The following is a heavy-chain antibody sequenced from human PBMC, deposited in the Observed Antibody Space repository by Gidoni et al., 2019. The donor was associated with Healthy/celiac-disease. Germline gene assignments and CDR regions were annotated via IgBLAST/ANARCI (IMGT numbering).Heavy chain of an antibody. J-gene: IGHJ6*02. CDR3: ARDPYYDILTGYLGDYGMDV. CDR1: GFTFSRYG. D-gene: IGHD3-9*01. V-gene: IGHV3-33*01. CDR2: IWYDGSNK. Sequence: QVQLVESGGGVVQPGRSLRLSCAASGFTFSRYGMHWVRQAPGKGLEWVAVIWYDGSNKYYADSVKCRFTISRDNSKNTLYPQMNSLRAEDTAVYYCARDPYYDILTGYLGDYGMDVWGQGTTVTVSS.